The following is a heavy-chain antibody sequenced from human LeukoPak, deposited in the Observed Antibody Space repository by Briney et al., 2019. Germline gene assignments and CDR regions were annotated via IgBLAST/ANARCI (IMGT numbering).Heavy chain of an antibody. CDR2: IKHDGSKK. V-gene: IGHV3-7*01. CDR1: GFTFSSDW. D-gene: IGHD1-26*01. CDR3: ARDFNPLYSGTYYDAFDI. J-gene: IGHJ3*02. Sequence: GGSLRLSCAASGFTFSSDWTTWVRQAPGKGLEWVANIKHDGSKKYYVDSVKGRFTISTDTAKNSLYLQMDSLRAEDTAVYYCARDFNPLYSGTYYDAFDIWGQGTMVTVSS.